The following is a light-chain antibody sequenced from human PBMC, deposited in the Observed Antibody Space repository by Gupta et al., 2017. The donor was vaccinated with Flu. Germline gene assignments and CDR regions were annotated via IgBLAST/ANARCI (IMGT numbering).Light chain of an antibody. CDR2: RDN. J-gene: IGLJ1*01. V-gene: IGLV1-47*01. CDR1: SSNIGRDY. Sequence: QSVLTQPPSASGTPGQRVTISCSGTSSNIGRDYVYWYQQLPGMAPKLLIYRDNQRPSGVPDRFSGSKSGASASLAISGLRSEDEADYFCGAWDDSLSGYVFGPGIKVSVL. CDR3: GAWDDSLSGYV.